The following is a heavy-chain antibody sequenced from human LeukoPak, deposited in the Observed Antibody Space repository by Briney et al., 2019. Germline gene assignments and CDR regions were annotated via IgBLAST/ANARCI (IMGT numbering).Heavy chain of an antibody. CDR1: GGFFSGYY. J-gene: IGHJ4*02. Sequence: SETLSLTCAVNGGFFSGYYWSWIRQPPGKGLEWIGEINHSGSTNYNPSLKSRVTISVDTSKNQFSLKLSPVTAADTAVYYCARGDYYDSSGYRLDYWGQGTLVTVSS. V-gene: IGHV4-34*01. CDR3: ARGDYYDSSGYRLDY. CDR2: INHSGST. D-gene: IGHD3-22*01.